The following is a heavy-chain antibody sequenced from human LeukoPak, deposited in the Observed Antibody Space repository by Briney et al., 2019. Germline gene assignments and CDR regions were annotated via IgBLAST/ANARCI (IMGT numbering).Heavy chain of an antibody. D-gene: IGHD3-22*01. J-gene: IGHJ3*02. CDR3: ASRVYYYDSSGRDAFDI. V-gene: IGHV1-18*01. Sequence: ASVKVSCKTSGFTFTDYGINWVRQAPGQGLEWMGWISAYNGNTNYAQKLQGRVTMTTDTSTSTAYMELRSLRSDDTAVYYCASRVYYYDSSGRDAFDIWGQGTMVTVSS. CDR2: ISAYNGNT. CDR1: GFTFTDYG.